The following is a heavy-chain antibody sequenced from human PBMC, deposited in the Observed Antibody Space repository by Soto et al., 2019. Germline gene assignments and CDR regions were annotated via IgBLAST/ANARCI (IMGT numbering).Heavy chain of an antibody. D-gene: IGHD2-2*01. Sequence: ASVKVSCKASGYTLTSYYMQWVRQAPGQWLEWMGMINPTIYYTNYAQKFRCRVALTGDTSRGTVYMERSGLRSDDTALYYCARGGPAIKVFDIWAQGTMVPVPS. CDR3: ARGGPAIKVFDI. CDR1: GYTLTSYY. CDR2: INPTIYYT. V-gene: IGHV1-46*01. J-gene: IGHJ3*02.